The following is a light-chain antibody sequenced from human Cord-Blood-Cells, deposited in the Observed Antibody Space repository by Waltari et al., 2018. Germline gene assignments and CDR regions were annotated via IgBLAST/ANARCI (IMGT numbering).Light chain of an antibody. CDR1: QSVSSY. CDR2: DAS. J-gene: IGKJ4*01. Sequence: EMVLTQSPATLSLSRGEIATLSCRASQSVSSYLAWYQQKPGQAPRPLIHDASNRATGTPARFSGSGSGTDFTLTISSLEPEDFAVYYCQQRSNWPPLTFGGGTKVEIK. CDR3: QQRSNWPPLT. V-gene: IGKV3-11*01.